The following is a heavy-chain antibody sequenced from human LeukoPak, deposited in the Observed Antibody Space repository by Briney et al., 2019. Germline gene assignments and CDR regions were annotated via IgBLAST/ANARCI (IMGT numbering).Heavy chain of an antibody. Sequence: SETLSLTCTVSGGSISGGGYYWSWIRQPPGKGLEWIGYIYHSGSTYYNPSLKSRVTISVDRSKNQFSLKLSSVTAADTAVYYCARGTYCGGDCSYFDYWGQGTLVTVSS. CDR1: GGSISGGGYY. D-gene: IGHD2-21*01. J-gene: IGHJ4*02. CDR3: ARGTYCGGDCSYFDY. V-gene: IGHV4-30-2*01. CDR2: IYHSGST.